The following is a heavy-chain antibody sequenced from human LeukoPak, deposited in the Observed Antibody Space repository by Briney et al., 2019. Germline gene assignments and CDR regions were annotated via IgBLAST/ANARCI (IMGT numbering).Heavy chain of an antibody. D-gene: IGHD6-13*01. CDR2: IIPIFGIA. CDR1: GGTFSSYA. V-gene: IGHV1-69*04. J-gene: IGHJ6*02. CDR3: ARSPLAAAGIYYYYGMDV. Sequence: SVKVSCKASGGTFSSYAISWVRQAPGQGLGWMGRIIPIFGIANYAQKFQGRVTITADKSTSTAYMELSSLRSEDTAVYYCARSPLAAAGIYYYYGMDVWGQGTTVTVSS.